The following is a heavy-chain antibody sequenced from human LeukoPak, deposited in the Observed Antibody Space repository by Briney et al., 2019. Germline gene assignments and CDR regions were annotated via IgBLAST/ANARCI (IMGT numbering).Heavy chain of an antibody. CDR3: ARLSEMFRGPQVIYYFDF. J-gene: IGHJ4*02. CDR1: GFSFSTYW. CDR2: IKQDGTEK. V-gene: IGHV3-7*01. Sequence: GGSLRLSCGASGFSFSTYWMSWVRQAPGKGLEWVANIKQDGTEKYYVDSVKGRFTISRDYARKSLYLQLNSLRAEDTAVYYCARLSEMFRGPQVIYYFDFWGQGTLVTVSS. D-gene: IGHD3-10*01.